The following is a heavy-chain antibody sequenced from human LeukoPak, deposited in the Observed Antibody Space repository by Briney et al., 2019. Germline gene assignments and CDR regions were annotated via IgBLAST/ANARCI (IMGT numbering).Heavy chain of an antibody. Sequence: SETLSLTCTVSGCSISSYYWSGLRQPPGKGLEWIGYIYYSGSTNYSPSLKSRLTISVDTSKNQFSLKLSSVTAADTAVYYCARGAGYCSGGSCYVTEEAGFDYWGQGTLVTVSS. CDR1: GCSISSYY. CDR2: IYYSGST. CDR3: ARGAGYCSGGSCYVTEEAGFDY. J-gene: IGHJ4*02. D-gene: IGHD2-15*01. V-gene: IGHV4-59*01.